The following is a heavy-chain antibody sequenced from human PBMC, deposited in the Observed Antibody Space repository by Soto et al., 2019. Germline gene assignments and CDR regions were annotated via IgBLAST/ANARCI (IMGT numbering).Heavy chain of an antibody. CDR1: GFTFSSYA. Sequence: VPLLESGGALVQPGGSLRLSCAASGFTFSSYAMSWVRQAPGKGLERVSSISASGDSTHNADSVKGRFAISRDNSKNTLDLQLNSLTADDTAVYYCAKGGLYNSSWYEGYWGQGTLVTVSS. CDR3: AKGGLYNSSWYEGY. CDR2: ISASGDST. J-gene: IGHJ4*02. D-gene: IGHD6-13*01. V-gene: IGHV3-23*01.